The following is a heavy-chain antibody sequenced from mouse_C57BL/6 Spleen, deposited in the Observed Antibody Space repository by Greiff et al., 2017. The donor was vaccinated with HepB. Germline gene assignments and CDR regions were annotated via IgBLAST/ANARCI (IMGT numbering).Heavy chain of an antibody. V-gene: IGHV1-81*01. CDR3: ARSLEYYYGSSHAMDY. D-gene: IGHD1-1*01. Sequence: VQLQQSGAELARPGASVKLSCKASGYTFTSYGISWVKQRTGQGLEWIGEIYPRSGNTYYNEKFKGKATLTADKSSSTAYMELRSLTSEDSAVYFCARSLEYYYGSSHAMDYWGQGTSVTVSS. CDR1: GYTFTSYG. J-gene: IGHJ4*01. CDR2: IYPRSGNT.